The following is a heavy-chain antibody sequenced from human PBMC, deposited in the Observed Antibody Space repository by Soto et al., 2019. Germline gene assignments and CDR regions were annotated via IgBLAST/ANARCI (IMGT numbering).Heavy chain of an antibody. J-gene: IGHJ4*02. D-gene: IGHD3-22*01. V-gene: IGHV3-23*01. CDR3: AKVVVYYDSSGYYFDY. CDR1: GFTFSSYA. Sequence: GGSLRLSCAASGFTFSSYAMSWVRQAPGKGLEWVSAISGSGGSTYYADSVKGRFTISRDNSKNTLYLQMNSLRAEDTAVYYCAKVVVYYDSSGYYFDYWGQGTLVTVSS. CDR2: ISGSGGST.